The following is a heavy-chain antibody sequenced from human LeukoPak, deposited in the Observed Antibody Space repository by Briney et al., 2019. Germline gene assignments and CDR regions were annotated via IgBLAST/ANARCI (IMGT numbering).Heavy chain of an antibody. Sequence: SETLSLTCTVSAGSISGYYWMWIRQPPGKGLEYIGYIYYSGSTNYNPSLKSRVTMSVDTAKKQFSLKLTSVTAADTALYYCARATWDSYYYGMDWWGQGTTVTVSS. V-gene: IGHV4-59*01. CDR3: ARATWDSYYYGMDW. CDR2: IYYSGST. J-gene: IGHJ6*02. D-gene: IGHD1-26*01. CDR1: AGSISGYY.